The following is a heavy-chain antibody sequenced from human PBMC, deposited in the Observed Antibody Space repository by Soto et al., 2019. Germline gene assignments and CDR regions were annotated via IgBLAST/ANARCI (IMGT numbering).Heavy chain of an antibody. D-gene: IGHD3-10*01. CDR1: GFTFSSYF. CDR2: ISTSSSYI. Sequence: EVQLVESGGGLVKPGGSLRPSCAASGFTFSSYFMNWVRQAPGKGLEWVSSISTSSSYIYYADSVKGRLTISRDNAKNSLYLQMNSLRAADTAVYYCARAATLWFGGSDYWGQGTLVTFSS. J-gene: IGHJ4*02. CDR3: ARAATLWFGGSDY. V-gene: IGHV3-21*01.